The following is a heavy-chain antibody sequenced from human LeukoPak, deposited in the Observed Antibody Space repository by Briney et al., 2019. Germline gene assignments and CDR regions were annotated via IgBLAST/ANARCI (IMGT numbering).Heavy chain of an antibody. CDR2: ISSSSSYI. CDR1: GFTFSSYW. D-gene: IGHD3-10*01. V-gene: IGHV3-21*01. CDR3: ARDRSPELLPYY. Sequence: GGSLRLSCAASGFTFSSYWMSWVRQAPGKGLEWVSSISSSSSYIYYADSVKGRFTISRDNAKNSLYLQMNSLRAEDTAVYYCARDRSPELLPYYWGQGTLVTVSS. J-gene: IGHJ4*02.